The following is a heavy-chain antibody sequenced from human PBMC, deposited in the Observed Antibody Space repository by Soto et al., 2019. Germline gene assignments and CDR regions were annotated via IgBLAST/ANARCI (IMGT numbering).Heavy chain of an antibody. CDR2: ISGSGGST. Sequence: GGSLRLSCAASGFTFSSYAMSWVRQAPGKGLEWVSAISGSGGSTYYADSVKGRFTISRDNSKNTLYLQMNSLRAEDTAVYYCAKEGDSYSYGYRHTFKSVYWGQGTLVTVSS. D-gene: IGHD5-18*01. J-gene: IGHJ4*02. CDR1: GFTFSSYA. V-gene: IGHV3-23*01. CDR3: AKEGDSYSYGYRHTFKSVY.